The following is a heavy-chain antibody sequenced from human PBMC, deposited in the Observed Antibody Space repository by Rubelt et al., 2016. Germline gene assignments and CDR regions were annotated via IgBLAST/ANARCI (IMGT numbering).Heavy chain of an antibody. D-gene: IGHD1-26*01. Sequence: YYADSVKGRFTISRDNAQNSLYLQMSSLRAEDTAVYYCARGRDSGNYSPPIFGMDVWGQGTTVTVSS. J-gene: IGHJ6*02. CDR3: ARGRDSGNYSPPIFGMDV. V-gene: IGHV3-21*01.